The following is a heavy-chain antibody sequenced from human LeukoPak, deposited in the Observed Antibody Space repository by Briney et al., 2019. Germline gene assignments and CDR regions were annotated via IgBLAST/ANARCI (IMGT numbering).Heavy chain of an antibody. D-gene: IGHD3-3*01. CDR1: GYTFTSYG. CDR3: ARGGPALRFLLQLSRDNWFDP. Sequence: ASVKVSCKASGYTFTSYGISWVRQAPGQGLEWMGWISAYNGNTNYAQKLQGRVTMTTYTSTSTAYMELRSLRSDDTAVYYCARGGPALRFLLQLSRDNWFDPWGQGTLVTVSS. CDR2: ISAYNGNT. J-gene: IGHJ5*02. V-gene: IGHV1-18*01.